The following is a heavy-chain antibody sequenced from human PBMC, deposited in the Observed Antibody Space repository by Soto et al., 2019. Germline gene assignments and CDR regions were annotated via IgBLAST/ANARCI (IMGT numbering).Heavy chain of an antibody. Sequence: ASVKVSCKASGYTFTSYGIRWVRQAPGQGLEWMGWINAYNGNTNYAQKLQGRVTMTTDTSTSTAYMELRSLRSDDTAVYYCALLELNCYYYGMDVWGQGTTVTVSS. D-gene: IGHD1-7*01. V-gene: IGHV1-18*01. CDR1: GYTFTSYG. CDR3: ALLELNCYYYGMDV. J-gene: IGHJ6*02. CDR2: INAYNGNT.